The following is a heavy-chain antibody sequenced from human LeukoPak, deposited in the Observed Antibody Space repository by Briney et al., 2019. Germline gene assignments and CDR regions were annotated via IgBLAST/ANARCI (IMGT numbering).Heavy chain of an antibody. V-gene: IGHV4-39*01. Sequence: PSETLSLTCTVSGGSLSSSLYHWGWIRQSPGKHLEWLGSIYYTGTTHYNPSLKSRVTISVDTSKNQFSLNLSSVTAADTAVYYCARQEIGLRSFDPWGQGTLVTVSS. CDR1: GGSLSSSLYH. CDR3: ARQEIGLRSFDP. D-gene: IGHD3/OR15-3a*01. J-gene: IGHJ5*02. CDR2: IYYTGTT.